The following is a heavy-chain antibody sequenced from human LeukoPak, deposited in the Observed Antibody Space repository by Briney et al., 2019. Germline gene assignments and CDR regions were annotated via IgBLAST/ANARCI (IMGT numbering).Heavy chain of an antibody. CDR1: GFTFDDYA. CDR3: AKSYPSYSGYEYYFDY. D-gene: IGHD5-12*01. CDR2: ISWNSGSI. V-gene: IGHV3-9*01. J-gene: IGHJ4*02. Sequence: GGSLRLSCAASGFTFDDYAMHWVRQAPGKGLEWVSGISWNSGSIGYADSVKGRFTISRDNAKNSLYLQMNSLRAEDTALYYCAKSYPSYSGYEYYFDYWGQGTLVTVSS.